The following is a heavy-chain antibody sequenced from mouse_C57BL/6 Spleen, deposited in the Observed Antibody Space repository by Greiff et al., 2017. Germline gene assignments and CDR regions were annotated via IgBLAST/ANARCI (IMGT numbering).Heavy chain of an antibody. CDR3: AREDYGSSDLFAY. Sequence: VQLQQSGPELVKPGASVKISCKASGYTFTDYYMNWVKQSHGKSLEWIGDINPNNGGTSYNQKFKGKATLTVDKSSSTAYMELRSLTSEDSAVYYCAREDYGSSDLFAYWGQGTLVTVSA. CDR1: GYTFTDYY. V-gene: IGHV1-26*01. J-gene: IGHJ3*01. CDR2: INPNNGGT. D-gene: IGHD1-1*01.